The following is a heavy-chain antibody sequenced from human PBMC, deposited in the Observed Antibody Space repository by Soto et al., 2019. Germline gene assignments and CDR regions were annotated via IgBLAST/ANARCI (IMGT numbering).Heavy chain of an antibody. CDR3: ARDGYYDYIWGSYRHDY. D-gene: IGHD3-16*02. V-gene: IGHV3-7*01. J-gene: IGHJ4*02. CDR1: GFTFSSYW. CDR2: IKQGGSEK. Sequence: EVQLVESGGGLVQPGGSLRLSCAASGFTFSSYWMSWVRQAPGKGLEWVANIKQGGSEKYYVDSVKGRFTISRDNAKNSLYLQMNSLRAEDTAVYYCARDGYYDYIWGSYRHDYWGQGTLVTVSS.